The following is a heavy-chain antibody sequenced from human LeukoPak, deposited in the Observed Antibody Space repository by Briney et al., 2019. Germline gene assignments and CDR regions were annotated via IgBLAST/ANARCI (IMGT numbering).Heavy chain of an antibody. D-gene: IGHD2-15*01. Sequence: SETLSLTCTVSGGSISSSSYYWGWIRQPPGKGLEWIESIYYSGGTYYNPSLKSRVTISVDTSKNQCSLKLSSVTAADTAVYYCARGGTFDAFDIWGQGTMVTVSS. CDR1: GGSISSSSYY. CDR3: ARGGTFDAFDI. V-gene: IGHV4-39*01. J-gene: IGHJ3*02. CDR2: IYYSGGT.